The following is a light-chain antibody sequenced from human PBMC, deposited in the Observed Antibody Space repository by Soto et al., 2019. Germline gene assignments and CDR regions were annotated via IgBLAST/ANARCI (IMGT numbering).Light chain of an antibody. CDR3: QHYNIYSRT. CDR2: KAF. CDR1: QSISSW. J-gene: IGKJ2*02. V-gene: IGKV1-5*03. Sequence: DIQMNQSPSTLSASVGDRVTITCRASQSISSWLAWYQQKPGKAPKLLIYKAFSLESGVPSRFSGSGSGTEFTLTISSLQPDDFATYYCQHYNIYSRTFGQGTKLEIK.